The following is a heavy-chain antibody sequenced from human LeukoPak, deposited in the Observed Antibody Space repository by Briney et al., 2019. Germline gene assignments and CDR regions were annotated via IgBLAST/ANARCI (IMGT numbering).Heavy chain of an antibody. D-gene: IGHD6-19*01. V-gene: IGHV3-23*01. CDR2: IYGSGGST. CDR3: AKQDIRSSGWYD. Sequence: PGGSLRLSCAASGFTFSSHAMSWVRQAAGKGLEWVSGIYGSGGSTYYADSVKGGFTISRDNSKNTLYLQMNSLRVEDTAVYYCAKQDIRSSGWYDWGQGTLVTVSS. J-gene: IGHJ4*02. CDR1: GFTFSSHA.